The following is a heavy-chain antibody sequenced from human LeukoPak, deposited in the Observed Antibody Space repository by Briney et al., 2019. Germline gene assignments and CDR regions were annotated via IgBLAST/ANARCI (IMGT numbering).Heavy chain of an antibody. CDR1: GGTFSSYT. CDR3: ARDPYNWNGRGPPYYYYGMDV. Sequence: SVKVSCKASGGTFSSYTISWVRQAPGQGLEWMGRIIPILGIANYAQKFQGRVTITADKSTSTAYMELSSLRSEDTAVYYCARDPYNWNGRGPPYYYYGMDVWGQGTLVTVSS. D-gene: IGHD1-1*01. CDR2: IIPILGIA. V-gene: IGHV1-69*04. J-gene: IGHJ6*02.